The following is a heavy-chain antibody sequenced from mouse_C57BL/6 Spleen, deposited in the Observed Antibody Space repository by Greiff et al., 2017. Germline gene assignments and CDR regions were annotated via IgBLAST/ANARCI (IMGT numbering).Heavy chain of an antibody. CDR3: ARTLYLLLGDYVDY. Sequence: QVQLQQSGAALVKPGASVKLSCKASGYTFTSYWMHWVKQRPGRGIEWIGRIDPHSGGTQYNEKLKSKATLTVDNPSSTAYMQLSSLTSEDSAVYYFARTLYLLLGDYVDYWGQGATLTVYS. CDR2: IDPHSGGT. D-gene: IGHD1-1*01. V-gene: IGHV1-72*01. J-gene: IGHJ2*01. CDR1: GYTFTSYW.